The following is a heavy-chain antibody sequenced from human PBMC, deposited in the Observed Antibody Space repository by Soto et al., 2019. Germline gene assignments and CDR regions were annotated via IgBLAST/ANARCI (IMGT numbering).Heavy chain of an antibody. V-gene: IGHV3-23*01. CDR2: ISGSGGGT. CDR3: AKAPGRLITFEGVIYCDY. D-gene: IGHD3-16*01. Sequence: EVQLLESGGGLVQPGGSLRLSCAASGFTFSSYAMSWVRQAPGKGLEWVSAISGSGGGTYYADSVKGRFTISRDNSKNTLYLQMNRLRGEDTAVYYCAKAPGRLITFEGVIYCDYWGQGNLVTVSS. J-gene: IGHJ4*02. CDR1: GFTFSSYA.